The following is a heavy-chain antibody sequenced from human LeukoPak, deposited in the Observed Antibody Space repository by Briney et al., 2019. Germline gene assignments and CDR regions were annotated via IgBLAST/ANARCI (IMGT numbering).Heavy chain of an antibody. CDR2: INPSGGST. CDR1: RYTFTSYY. D-gene: IGHD6-13*01. CDR3: ARDMLTRSSSSWDPYYFDY. V-gene: IGHV1-46*01. Sequence: ASVKVSCKPSRYTFTSYYMHGVRQAPRQGLEWMGGINPSGGSTSYAQKYQSRVTMTRDTSTSTVYMELRSLRSEDTAVYYCARDMLTRSSSSWDPYYFDYWGQGALVTVSS. J-gene: IGHJ4*02.